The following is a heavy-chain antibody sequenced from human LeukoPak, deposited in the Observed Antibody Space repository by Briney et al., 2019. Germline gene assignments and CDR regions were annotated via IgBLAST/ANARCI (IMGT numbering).Heavy chain of an antibody. CDR1: GGSFSDYY. Sequence: SETLSLTCAVYGGSFSDYYWAWIRQPPRKGLEWIGEINHNGGINYNPSLKSRVTLSLDTSMNHVSLRLTSVTAADTGVYYCVRGFLAHFYGSSSHEYWGQGTLVSVSS. CDR3: VRGFLAHFYGSSSHEY. V-gene: IGHV4-34*01. J-gene: IGHJ4*02. CDR2: INHNGGI. D-gene: IGHD3-10*01.